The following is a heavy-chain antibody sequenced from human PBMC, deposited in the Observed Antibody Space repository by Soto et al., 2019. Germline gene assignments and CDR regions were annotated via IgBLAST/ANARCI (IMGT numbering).Heavy chain of an antibody. Sequence: QVQLVQSGAEVKKPGASVKVSCKASGYTFTGYYMHWVRQAPGQGLEWMGWINPNSGGTNYAQKFQGWVTMTRDTSISTAYMELSRLRSDDTAVYYCARDRRGYSGYDGYYYYYMDVWGKGTTDTVSS. J-gene: IGHJ6*03. CDR2: INPNSGGT. V-gene: IGHV1-2*04. CDR1: GYTFTGYY. CDR3: ARDRRGYSGYDGYYYYYMDV. D-gene: IGHD5-12*01.